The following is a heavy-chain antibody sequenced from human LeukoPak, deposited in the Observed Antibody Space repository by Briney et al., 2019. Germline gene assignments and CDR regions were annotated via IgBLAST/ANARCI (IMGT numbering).Heavy chain of an antibody. CDR2: IKQGGSEK. J-gene: IGHJ4*02. V-gene: IGHV3-7*01. D-gene: IGHD3-22*01. CDR3: ARDSHYYDSSGYYY. Sequence: PGGSLRLSCAASGFTFSSYWMSWVRQAPGKGLEWVANIKQGGSEKYYVVSVKGRFTISRDNAKNSLYLQMNSLRAEDTAVYYCARDSHYYDSSGYYYWGQGTLVTVSS. CDR1: GFTFSSYW.